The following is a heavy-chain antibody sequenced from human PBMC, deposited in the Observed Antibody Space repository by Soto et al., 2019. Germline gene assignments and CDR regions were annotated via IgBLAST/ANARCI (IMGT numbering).Heavy chain of an antibody. Sequence: QVQLVQSGAEVKKPGASVKVSCKTSGYTFTRYDINCVRQATGQGLEWMGWMNPKSGYTGSAQRFQGRITMTRDTSISTAYMELSSLRSEDTAMYYCARTDGDLDYWGQGPLVTVSS. CDR3: ARTDGDLDY. V-gene: IGHV1-8*01. CDR1: GYTFTRYD. CDR2: MNPKSGYT. J-gene: IGHJ4*01. D-gene: IGHD4-17*01.